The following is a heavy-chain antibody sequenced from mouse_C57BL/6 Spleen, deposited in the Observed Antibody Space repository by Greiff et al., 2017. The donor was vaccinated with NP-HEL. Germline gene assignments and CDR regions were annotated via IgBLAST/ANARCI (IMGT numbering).Heavy chain of an antibody. Sequence: VQLQQSGPELVKPGASVKISCKASGYAFSSSWMNWVKQRPGKGLEWIGRIDPGDGDTNYNGKFKGKATLSADKSSSTAYMQLSSLTSEDSAVYFCATDYDDYAMDYWGQGTSVTVSS. J-gene: IGHJ4*01. CDR3: ATDYDDYAMDY. V-gene: IGHV1-82*01. D-gene: IGHD2-4*01. CDR1: GYAFSSSW. CDR2: IDPGDGDT.